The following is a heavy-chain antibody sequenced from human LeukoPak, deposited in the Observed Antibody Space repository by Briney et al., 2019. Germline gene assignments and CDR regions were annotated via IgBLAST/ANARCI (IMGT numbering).Heavy chain of an antibody. CDR2: INPSGGST. CDR1: GYTFTSYY. V-gene: IGHV1-46*01. J-gene: IGHJ4*02. Sequence: ASVKVSCKASGYTFTSYYMHWVRQAPGQGLEWMGIINPSGGSTSYAQKFQGRVTMTEDTSTDTAYMELSSLRSEDTAVYYCARGDYGGNSIFDYWGQGTLVTVSS. D-gene: IGHD4-23*01. CDR3: ARGDYGGNSIFDY.